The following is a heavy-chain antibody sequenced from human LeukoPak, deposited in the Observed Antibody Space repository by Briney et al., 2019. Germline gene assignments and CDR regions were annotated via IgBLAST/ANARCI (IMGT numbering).Heavy chain of an antibody. D-gene: IGHD2-2*01. Sequence: PGGSLRLSCAAFGFTVRSDDMNWVRQAPGKGLEWVSILDSDGSPSYADSVKGRFTISRDNSKNTLDLQMNSLRAEDTAVYFCAREYGSGTFDWGQGTLVTVSS. J-gene: IGHJ4*02. CDR2: LDSDGSP. V-gene: IGHV3-53*01. CDR3: AREYGSGTFD. CDR1: GFTVRSDD.